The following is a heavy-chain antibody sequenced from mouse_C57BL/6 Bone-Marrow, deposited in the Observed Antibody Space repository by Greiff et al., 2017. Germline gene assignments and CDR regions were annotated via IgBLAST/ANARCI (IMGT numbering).Heavy chain of an antibody. Sequence: VMLVESGAELVKPGASVKLSCKASGYTFTEYTIHWVKQRSGQGLEWIGWFYPGSGSIKYNEKFKDKATLTADKSSSTVYMELSRLTSEDSAVYFCARHEYLTGTVYYFDYWGQGTTLTVSS. CDR1: GYTFTEYT. J-gene: IGHJ2*01. D-gene: IGHD4-1*01. V-gene: IGHV1-62-2*01. CDR3: ARHEYLTGTVYYFDY. CDR2: FYPGSGSI.